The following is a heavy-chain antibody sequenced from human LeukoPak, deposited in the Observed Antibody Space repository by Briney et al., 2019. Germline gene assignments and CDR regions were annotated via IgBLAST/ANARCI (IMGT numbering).Heavy chain of an antibody. CDR2: IIPIFGTA. CDR1: GGTFSSYA. D-gene: IGHD3-22*01. CDR3: ARERRNYYDSSGYYY. J-gene: IGHJ4*02. V-gene: IGHV1-69*01. Sequence: SSVKVSCKASGGTFSSYAISWVRQAPGQGLEWMGGIIPIFGTASYAQKFQGRVTITADESTSTAYMELSSLRSEDTAVYYCARERRNYYDSSGYYYWGQGTLVTVSS.